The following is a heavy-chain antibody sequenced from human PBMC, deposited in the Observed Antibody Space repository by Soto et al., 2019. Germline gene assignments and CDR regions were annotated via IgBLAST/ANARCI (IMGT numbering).Heavy chain of an antibody. CDR2: IYSGGST. CDR3: AKDHSSGWTCFDY. Sequence: GGSLRLSCAASGFTVSSNYMSWVRQAPGKGLEWVSVIYSGGSTYYADSVKGRFTISRHNSKNTLYLQMNSLRAEDTAVYYCAKDHSSGWTCFDYWGQGTLVTVSS. D-gene: IGHD6-19*01. V-gene: IGHV3-53*04. CDR1: GFTVSSNY. J-gene: IGHJ4*02.